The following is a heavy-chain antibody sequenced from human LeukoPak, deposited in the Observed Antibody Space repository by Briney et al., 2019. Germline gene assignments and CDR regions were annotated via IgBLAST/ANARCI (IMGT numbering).Heavy chain of an antibody. D-gene: IGHD6-6*01. Sequence: ASVKVSCKASGYTFTGYYMHWVRQAPGQGLEWMGWINTNTGNPTYAQGFTGRFVFSLDTSVSTAYLQISSLKAEDTAVYYCARAARGPNYYYYMDVWGKGTTVTVSS. CDR2: INTNTGNP. CDR3: ARAARGPNYYYYMDV. V-gene: IGHV7-4-1*02. J-gene: IGHJ6*03. CDR1: GYTFTGYY.